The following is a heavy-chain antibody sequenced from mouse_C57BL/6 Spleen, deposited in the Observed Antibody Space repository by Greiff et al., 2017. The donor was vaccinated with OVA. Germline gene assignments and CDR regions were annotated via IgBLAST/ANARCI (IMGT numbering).Heavy chain of an antibody. Sequence: VQLQQPGAELVKPGASVKVSCKASGYTFTSYWMHWVKQRPGQGLEWIGRIHPSDGDTNYNQKFKGKATLTVDKSSSTAYMQLSSLTSEDAAVYYCAIDGNYWYFDVWGTGTTVTV. V-gene: IGHV1-74*01. J-gene: IGHJ1*03. D-gene: IGHD2-1*01. CDR1: GYTFTSYW. CDR2: IHPSDGDT. CDR3: AIDGNYWYFDV.